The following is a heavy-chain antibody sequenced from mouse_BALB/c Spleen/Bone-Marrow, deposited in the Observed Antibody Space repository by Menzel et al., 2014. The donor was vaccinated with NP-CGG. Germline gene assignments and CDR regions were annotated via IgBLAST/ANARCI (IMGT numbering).Heavy chain of an antibody. Sequence: VQLKESGGGLVQPGGSLRLSCATSYFTFTDYYMSWVRQPPGKALEWLGFIRNKANGYTTEYSASVKGRFTISRDNSQSILYPQMNTLRAEDSATYYCARDTYGRDYWGQGTTLTVSS. V-gene: IGHV7-3*02. J-gene: IGHJ2*01. D-gene: IGHD1-1*01. CDR1: YFTFTDYY. CDR3: ARDTYGRDY. CDR2: IRNKANGYTT.